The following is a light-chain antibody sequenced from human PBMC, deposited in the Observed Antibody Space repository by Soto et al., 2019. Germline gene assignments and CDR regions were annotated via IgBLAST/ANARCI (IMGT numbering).Light chain of an antibody. Sequence: IVLTQSPSTLSLSPWARATLSCRASQSVSSYLAWYQKKPGQAPRLLIYDASKRATGIPARFSGNVSGTDYTPTISSLETHDFSAYDGQQRSNWPPITFSQGTRLDIK. CDR3: QQRSNWPPIT. V-gene: IGKV3-11*01. CDR1: QSVSSY. CDR2: DAS. J-gene: IGKJ5*01.